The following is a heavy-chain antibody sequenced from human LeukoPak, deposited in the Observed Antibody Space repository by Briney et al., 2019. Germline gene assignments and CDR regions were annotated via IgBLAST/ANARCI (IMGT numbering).Heavy chain of an antibody. D-gene: IGHD2-2*01. J-gene: IGHJ5*02. CDR3: ARRSTNWFDP. CDR1: GDSISGTNYY. CDR2: TNYIGST. V-gene: IGHV4-61*01. Sequence: SETLSLTCTVSGDSISGTNYYWNWIRQPPGKGLEWIGYTNYIGSTDYNPYLKSRVTISVDSSKNQFSLKLNSVTAADTAVYYCARRSTNWFDPWGQGTLVTVSS.